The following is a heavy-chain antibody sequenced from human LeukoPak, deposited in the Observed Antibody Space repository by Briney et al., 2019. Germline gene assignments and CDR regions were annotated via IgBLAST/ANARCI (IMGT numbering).Heavy chain of an antibody. CDR2: IKLDGSKK. V-gene: IGHV3-7*03. J-gene: IGHJ4*02. CDR1: GFTFGKYW. CDR3: ARDQYDTWSRRGNFDS. Sequence: GGSLRFSCVASGFTFGKYWMSWVRQAPGKGLEWVANIKLDGSKKNYVDSVKGRFTISRDNTKNSLYLQMNSLRVEDTAVFYCARDQYDTWSRRGNFDSWGQGTLVIVSS. D-gene: IGHD3-3*01.